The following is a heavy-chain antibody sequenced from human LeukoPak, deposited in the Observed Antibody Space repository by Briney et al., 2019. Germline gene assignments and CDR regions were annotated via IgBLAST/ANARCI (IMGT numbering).Heavy chain of an antibody. CDR1: GYTFTSDY. CDR2: INPSGGRT. V-gene: IGHV1-46*01. CDR3: ARGSRFLDY. Sequence: ASVTVSFKASGYTFTSDYIHWVRQAPGQGLEWLGIINPSGGRTTYGQNFQGRVTMTRDTSTSTVFMELSSLRSEDTAVYYCARGSRFLDYWGQGTLVTVSS. D-gene: IGHD3-3*01. J-gene: IGHJ4*02.